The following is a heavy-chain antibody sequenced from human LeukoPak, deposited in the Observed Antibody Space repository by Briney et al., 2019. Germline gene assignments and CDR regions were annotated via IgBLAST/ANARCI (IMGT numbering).Heavy chain of an antibody. CDR2: ISSSGSTM. J-gene: IGHJ3*02. CDR3: ASYYYGSASYYGVRKDAFDI. V-gene: IGHV3-11*01. CDR1: GFTFSDYY. D-gene: IGHD3-10*01. Sequence: GGSLRLTCAASGFTFSDYYMSWIRQAPGKGLEWVSYISSSGSTMYYADSVKGRFTISRDDAKNSLYLQMNSLRAEDTAVYYCASYYYGSASYYGVRKDAFDIWGQGTMVTVSS.